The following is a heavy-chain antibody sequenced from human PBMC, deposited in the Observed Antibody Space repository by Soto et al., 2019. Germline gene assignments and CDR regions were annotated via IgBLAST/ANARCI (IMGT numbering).Heavy chain of an antibody. CDR2: IKNKANSYTT. CDR3: VRVRQGAPTRYFAY. Sequence: EVQLVESGGGLVQPGGSLRLSCAASGFSFSDHYMDWVRQAPGKGLEWVGRIKNKANSYTTQYAAAVKGRFTISREDSKNSLSLKMTSLKSDDPAVYYCVRVRQGAPTRYFAYWGQETLVTVSS. V-gene: IGHV3-72*01. J-gene: IGHJ4*02. CDR1: GFSFSDHY.